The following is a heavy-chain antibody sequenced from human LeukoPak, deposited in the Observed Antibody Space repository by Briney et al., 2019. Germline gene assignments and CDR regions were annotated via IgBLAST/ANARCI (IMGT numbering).Heavy chain of an antibody. Sequence: ASVKVSCKASGYTFSSYGISWVRQAPGQGLEWMGSISPYTGDTKYAERLQDRVIMTTDTSTRTAYMELRSLTSDDTAVFYCARVKKNPVWGINRPSFDFWGKGTLVTVSS. CDR3: ARVKKNPVWGINRPSFDF. CDR1: GYTFSSYG. J-gene: IGHJ4*02. CDR2: ISPYTGDT. D-gene: IGHD3-16*01. V-gene: IGHV1-18*04.